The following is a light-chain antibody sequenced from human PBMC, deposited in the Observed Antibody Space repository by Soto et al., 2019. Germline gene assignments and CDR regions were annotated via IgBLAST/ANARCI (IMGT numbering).Light chain of an antibody. Sequence: EIVITQSPVPLSVSPGGRATLSRRASQSISSNLAWYQHKPGQAPRLLIFGASTRATDVPARFSGSGSGTEFTLTISSLQSEDFAVYYCLQHNNWPRTFGQGTKVDIK. CDR2: GAS. J-gene: IGKJ1*01. V-gene: IGKV3-15*01. CDR3: LQHNNWPRT. CDR1: QSISSN.